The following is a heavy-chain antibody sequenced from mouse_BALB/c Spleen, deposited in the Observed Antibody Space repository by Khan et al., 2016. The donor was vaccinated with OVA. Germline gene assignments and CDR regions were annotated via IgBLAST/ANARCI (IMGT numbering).Heavy chain of an antibody. CDR2: INYSGST. V-gene: IGHV3-2*02. D-gene: IGHD2-3*01. J-gene: IGHJ4*01. CDR3: ARDGSRYNYAMDY. Sequence: EVQLQESGPGLVNPSQSLSLTCTVTGYSITSDYAWNWIRQFPGNQLEWMGYINYSGSTNYNPALKSRISITRDTSKNQFFLQLNSVTTEDTATYDCARDGSRYNYAMDYWGQGTSVTVSS. CDR1: GYSITSDYA.